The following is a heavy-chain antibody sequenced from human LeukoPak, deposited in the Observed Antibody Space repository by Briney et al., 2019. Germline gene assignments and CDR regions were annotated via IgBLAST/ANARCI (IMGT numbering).Heavy chain of an antibody. Sequence: ASVKVSCKASGYTFTSYGISWVRQAPGQGLEWMGWISAYNGNTNYAQKLQGRVTMTTDTSTSTAYMELRSLRSDDTAVYYCARDRLYYYDSSGYSDYWGQGTLVTVSS. CDR1: GYTFTSYG. CDR3: ARDRLYYYDSSGYSDY. J-gene: IGHJ4*02. V-gene: IGHV1-18*01. D-gene: IGHD3-22*01. CDR2: ISAYNGNT.